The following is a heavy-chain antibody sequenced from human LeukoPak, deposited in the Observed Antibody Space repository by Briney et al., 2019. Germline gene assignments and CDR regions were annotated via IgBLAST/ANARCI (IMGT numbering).Heavy chain of an antibody. D-gene: IGHD3-22*01. V-gene: IGHV1-69*13. CDR1: GGTFSSYA. CDR2: IIPIFGTA. CDR3: ARAFLNYYDSSGYYSDY. J-gene: IGHJ4*02. Sequence: SVTVSCKASGGTFSSYAISWVRQAPGQGLEWMGGIIPIFGTANYAQKFQGRVTITADESTSTAYMELSSLRSEDTAVYYCARAFLNYYDSSGYYSDYWGQGTLVTVSS.